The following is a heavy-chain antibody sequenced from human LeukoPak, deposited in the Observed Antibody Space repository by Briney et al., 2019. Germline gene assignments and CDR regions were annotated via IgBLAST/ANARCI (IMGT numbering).Heavy chain of an antibody. CDR2: IIPIFGTA. Sequence: SVKVSCKASGGTFSSYAISWVRQAPGQGLEWMGGIIPIFGTANYAQKFQGRVTITADESTSTAYMELSSLRSEDTAVYYCARGSVGFSARVYYYMDVWGKGTTVTVSS. J-gene: IGHJ6*03. D-gene: IGHD6-6*01. CDR1: GGTFSSYA. CDR3: ARGSVGFSARVYYYMDV. V-gene: IGHV1-69*13.